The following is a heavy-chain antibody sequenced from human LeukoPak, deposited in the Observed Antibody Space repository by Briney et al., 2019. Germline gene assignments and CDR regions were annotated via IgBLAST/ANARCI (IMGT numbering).Heavy chain of an antibody. D-gene: IGHD3-22*01. CDR1: GFTFSSYA. V-gene: IGHV3-30-3*01. J-gene: IGHJ4*02. CDR3: ARDWGITMIVVVITAPGDY. Sequence: GGSLRLSCAASGFTFSSYATHWVRQAPGKGLEWVAVISYDGSNKYYADSVKGRFTISRDNSRNTLYLQMNSLRAEDTAVYYCARDWGITMIVVVITAPGDYWGQGTLVTVSS. CDR2: ISYDGSNK.